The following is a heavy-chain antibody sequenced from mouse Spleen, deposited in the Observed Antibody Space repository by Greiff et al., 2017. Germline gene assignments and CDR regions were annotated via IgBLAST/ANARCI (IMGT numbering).Heavy chain of an antibody. CDR3: ARQGHYYGYFYAMDY. CDR1: GFTFSDYG. D-gene: IGHD1-2*01. V-gene: IGHV5-17*01. J-gene: IGHJ4*01. CDR2: ISSGSSTI. Sequence: EVKLMESGGGLVKPGGSLKLSCAASGFTFSDYGMHWVRQAPEKGLEWVAYISSGSSTIYYADTVKGRFTISRDNAKNTLFLQMTSLRSEDTAMYYCARQGHYYGYFYAMDYWGQGTSVTVSS.